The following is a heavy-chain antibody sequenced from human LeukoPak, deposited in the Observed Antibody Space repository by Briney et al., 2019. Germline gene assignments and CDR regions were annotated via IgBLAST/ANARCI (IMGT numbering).Heavy chain of an antibody. J-gene: IGHJ4*02. V-gene: IGHV3-74*01. CDR3: AKGGLVGAFYFDY. CDR2: INSDGSST. Sequence: PGGSLRLSCAASGFTFSSYWMHWVRHAPGKGLVWVSRINSDGSSTSYADSVKGRFTISRDNAKNTLYLQMNSLRAEDTAVYYCAKGGLVGAFYFDYWGQGTLVTVSS. CDR1: GFTFSSYW. D-gene: IGHD1-26*01.